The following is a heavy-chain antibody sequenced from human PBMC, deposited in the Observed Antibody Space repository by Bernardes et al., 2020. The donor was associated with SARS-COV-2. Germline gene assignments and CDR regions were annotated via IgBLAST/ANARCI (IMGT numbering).Heavy chain of an antibody. CDR3: AKVERSDYGDYAVGY. Sequence: GCLSLSSAASGFTFSRYWMSWVRPAPGKGLEWVAHINVDGSEKYSVDSVKGRFSISRDNAKKSLFLQMNSLRVEDTALYYCAKVERSDYGDYAVGYWGQGTLVTVSS. D-gene: IGHD4-17*01. J-gene: IGHJ4*02. CDR1: GFTFSRYW. V-gene: IGHV3-7*03. CDR2: INVDGSEK.